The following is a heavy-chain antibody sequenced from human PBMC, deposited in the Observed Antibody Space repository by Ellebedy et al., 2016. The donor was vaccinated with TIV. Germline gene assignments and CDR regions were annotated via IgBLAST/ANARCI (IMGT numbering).Heavy chain of an antibody. J-gene: IGHJ3*02. D-gene: IGHD1-26*01. CDR1: GYTLISYG. CDR2: ISVYNGTT. V-gene: IGHV1-18*04. CDR3: AREERRRGIVGANDAFDI. Sequence: ASVKVSCKASGYTLISYGISWVRQAPGQGLEWMGWISVYNGTTDYAQKIQGRVTMTTDTSTSTAHMELRSLRSDDTAVDYCAREERRRGIVGANDAFDIWGQGTMVTVSS.